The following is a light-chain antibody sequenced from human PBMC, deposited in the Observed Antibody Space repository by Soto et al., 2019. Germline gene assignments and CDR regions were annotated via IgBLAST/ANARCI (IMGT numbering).Light chain of an antibody. V-gene: IGLV2-8*01. CDR3: TSYGGNNNFV. CDR1: SSDVGGYNY. CDR2: EVS. Sequence: QSALTQPPSASGSPGQSVTISSTGTSSDVGGYNYVSWYQQHPGKAPKLLIYEVSHRPSGVPSRSSASKSGNTASLTVSGLQAEDEADYYCTSYGGNNNFVFGTGTKVTVL. J-gene: IGLJ1*01.